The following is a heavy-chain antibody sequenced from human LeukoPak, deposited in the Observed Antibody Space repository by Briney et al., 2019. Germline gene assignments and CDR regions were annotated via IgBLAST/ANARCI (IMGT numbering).Heavy chain of an antibody. CDR2: IYSGGST. D-gene: IGHD6-6*01. CDR1: GFTVSSNY. CDR3: ARDLGMKQLGGSDY. J-gene: IGHJ4*02. Sequence: PGGSLRLSCAASGFTVSSNYMSWVRQAPGKGLEWISVIYSGGSTYYADSVKGRFTISRDNSKNTLYLQMNSLRAEDTAVYYCARDLGMKQLGGSDYWGQGTLVTVSS. V-gene: IGHV3-66*02.